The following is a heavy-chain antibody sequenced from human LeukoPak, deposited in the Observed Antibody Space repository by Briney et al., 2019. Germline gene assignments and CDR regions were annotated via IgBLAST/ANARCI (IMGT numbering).Heavy chain of an antibody. J-gene: IGHJ4*02. Sequence: GPTLVKPTQTLTLTCTFSGFSLSTSGVGVGWIRQPPGKALEWLALIHWDGEKRYSPSLKSRLTITKDTSKDQVVLTMTNMDTVDTATYYCAHKNAGPARGDFDYWGQGTLVTVSS. CDR2: IHWDGEK. D-gene: IGHD3-16*01. CDR1: GFSLSTSGVG. CDR3: AHKNAGPARGDFDY. V-gene: IGHV2-5*02.